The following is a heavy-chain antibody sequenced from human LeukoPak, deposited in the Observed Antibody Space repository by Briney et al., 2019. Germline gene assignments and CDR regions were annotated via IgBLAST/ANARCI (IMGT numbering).Heavy chain of an antibody. CDR2: ISGSGGST. J-gene: IGHJ4*02. Sequence: GGSLRLSCAASGFTFSSYAMSWVRQAPGKGLEWVSAISGSGGSTYYTDSVKGRFTISRDNSKNTLYLQMSSLRAEDTAVYYCAKRRLGVRDYFVYWGQGTLVTVSS. CDR3: AKRRLGVRDYFVY. D-gene: IGHD3-3*01. V-gene: IGHV3-23*01. CDR1: GFTFSSYA.